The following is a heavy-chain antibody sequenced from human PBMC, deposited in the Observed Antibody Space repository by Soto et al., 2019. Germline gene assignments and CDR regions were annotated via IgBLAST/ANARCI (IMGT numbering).Heavy chain of an antibody. J-gene: IGHJ4*02. V-gene: IGHV3-23*04. Sequence: DVRLAESGGGLVQPGGSLRLSCPTSGLSFASFAMTWVRQAPGKGLEWVATISGSDGKTYYADSVKGRFSISRDTSRNTLYLQMNSLRADDTAIYYCAKWSYIDYWGQGTRVTVSS. CDR3: AKWSYIDY. CDR2: ISGSDGKT. CDR1: GLSFASFA. D-gene: IGHD3-3*01.